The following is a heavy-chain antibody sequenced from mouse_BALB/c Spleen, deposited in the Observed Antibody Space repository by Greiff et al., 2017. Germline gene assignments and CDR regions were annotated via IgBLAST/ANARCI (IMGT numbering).Heavy chain of an antibody. CDR2: IYPYNGGT. V-gene: IGHV1S29*02. D-gene: IGHD2-14*01. J-gene: IGHJ2*01. CDR3: ARSYYRYDGGDY. Sequence: VQLKQSGPELVKPGASVKISCKASGYTFTDYNMHWVKQSHGKSLEGIGYIYPYNGGTGYNQKFKSKATLTVDNSSSTAYMELRSLTSEDSAVYYCARSYYRYDGGDYWGQGTTLTVSS. CDR1: GYTFTDYN.